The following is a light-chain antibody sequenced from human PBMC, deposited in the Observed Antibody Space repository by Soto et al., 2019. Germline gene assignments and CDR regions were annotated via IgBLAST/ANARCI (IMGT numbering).Light chain of an antibody. Sequence: IQMTQSPSSLSASVGDRVTITCRASQSISNYLNWYQQKPGNAPKLLMYVASSLQSGVPPRFSGSGSGTDFTLTISSLQPEDFATYYCQQSYSTPWTFGQGTKVEIK. CDR3: QQSYSTPWT. J-gene: IGKJ1*01. V-gene: IGKV1-39*01. CDR2: VAS. CDR1: QSISNY.